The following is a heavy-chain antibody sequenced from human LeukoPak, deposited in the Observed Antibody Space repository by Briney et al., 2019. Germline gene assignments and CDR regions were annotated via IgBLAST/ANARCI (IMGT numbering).Heavy chain of an antibody. J-gene: IGHJ4*02. CDR2: ISAYNGNT. CDR3: ARDGPDYGDYVNFDY. V-gene: IGHV1-18*01. CDR1: GYTFTNYG. Sequence: GASVEVSCKASGYTFTNYGISWVRQAPGRGLEWMGWISAYNGNTHYAQNLQGRVTMTPDTSTSTAYMELRSLRSDDTAVYYCARDGPDYGDYVNFDYWGQGTLVTVSS. D-gene: IGHD4-17*01.